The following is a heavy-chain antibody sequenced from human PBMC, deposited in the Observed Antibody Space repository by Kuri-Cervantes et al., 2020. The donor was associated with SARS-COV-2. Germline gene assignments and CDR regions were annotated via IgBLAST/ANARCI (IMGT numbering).Heavy chain of an antibody. CDR1: GGSISSHY. CDR2: IYYSGST. CDR3: ATDLLLYYDSSGYHNWFDP. Sequence: GSLRLSCTVSGGSISSHYWSWIRQPPGKGLEWIGYIYYSGSTNYNPSLKSRVTISVDTSKNQFSLKLSSVTAADTAVYYCATDLLLYYDSSGYHNWFDPWGQGTLVTVSS. V-gene: IGHV4-59*11. D-gene: IGHD3-22*01. J-gene: IGHJ5*02.